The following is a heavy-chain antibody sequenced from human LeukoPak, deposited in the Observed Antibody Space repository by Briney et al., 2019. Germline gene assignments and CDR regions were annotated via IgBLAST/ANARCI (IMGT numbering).Heavy chain of an antibody. Sequence: ASVEVSCKASGYTFTSYYIDWVRQAPGQGLEWMGVINPFGGSTRYAQKFQGRDTMTGDPTTRTVYMELSSLTSDDTAVYYCARGTTDDYWGQGTPVTVS. D-gene: IGHD1-1*01. CDR3: ARGTTDDY. CDR2: INPFGGST. V-gene: IGHV1-46*01. CDR1: GYTFTSYY. J-gene: IGHJ4*02.